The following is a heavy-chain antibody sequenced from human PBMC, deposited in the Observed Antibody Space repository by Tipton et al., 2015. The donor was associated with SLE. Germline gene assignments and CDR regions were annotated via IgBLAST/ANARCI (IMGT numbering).Heavy chain of an antibody. J-gene: IGHJ4*02. CDR1: GYTFTNHY. CDR2: IRPSDNNT. CDR3: ASGGARITGTLDY. D-gene: IGHD1-7*01. Sequence: QLVQSGAEVKKPGASVKVSCKASGYTFTNHYIHWVRQAPGQGLEWMGIIRPSDNNTDYVQKFRGRVTMAGDTSTSTVYMELSSLRSEDTAVYYCASGGARITGTLDYWGQGTLVTVSS. V-gene: IGHV1-46*01.